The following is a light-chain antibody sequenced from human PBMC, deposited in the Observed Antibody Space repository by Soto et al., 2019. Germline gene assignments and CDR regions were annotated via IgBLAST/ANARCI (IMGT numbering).Light chain of an antibody. Sequence: PVDSGTLSCRASQNIRSSLAWYQQRPGQAPRLLIYDASTRATGIPPRFSGGGSGTEFTVTISSLQSEDFAIYYCQQYDIWPPYTFGQGTKVDIK. CDR1: QNIRSS. CDR3: QQYDIWPPYT. J-gene: IGKJ2*01. V-gene: IGKV3-15*01. CDR2: DAS.